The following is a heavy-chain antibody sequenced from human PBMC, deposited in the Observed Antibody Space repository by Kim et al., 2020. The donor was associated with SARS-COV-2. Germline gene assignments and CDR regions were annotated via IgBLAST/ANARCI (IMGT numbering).Heavy chain of an antibody. Sequence: RYSPSFQGQVTISADKSISTAYLQWSSLKASDTAMYYCARIRSSSWQMDVWGQGTTVTVSS. CDR3: ARIRSSSWQMDV. V-gene: IGHV5-51*01. D-gene: IGHD6-13*01. J-gene: IGHJ6*02.